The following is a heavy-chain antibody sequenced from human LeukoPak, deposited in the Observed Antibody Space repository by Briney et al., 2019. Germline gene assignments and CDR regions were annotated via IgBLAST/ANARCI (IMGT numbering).Heavy chain of an antibody. D-gene: IGHD3-16*01. CDR3: ARDRAGLGLLDF. J-gene: IGHJ3*01. V-gene: IGHV4-30-2*01. CDR2: IFQSGSP. CDR1: GVPMSSGGYS. Sequence: PSQTLSLTCDVSGVPMSSGGYSWTWIRQPPGKGLEWIGYIFQSGSPSYNPSLRSRVSISVDTSRNQFSLRLNSVTAADTAMYYCARDRAGLGLLDFWGQGTMVTVSS.